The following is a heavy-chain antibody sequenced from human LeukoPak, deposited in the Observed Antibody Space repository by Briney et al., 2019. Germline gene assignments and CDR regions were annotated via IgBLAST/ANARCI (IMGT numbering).Heavy chain of an antibody. Sequence: SLRLSCTASGFTFGDYAMSWVRQAPGKVLEWVGFIRSKAYGGTTEYAASVKGRFTISRDDYKNIAYLQMNSLKTEDTAVYYCTRARVPGVVIPVDYWGQGTLVTVCS. CDR1: GFTFGDYA. V-gene: IGHV3-49*04. CDR2: IRSKAYGGTT. CDR3: TRARVPGVVIPVDY. D-gene: IGHD3-3*01. J-gene: IGHJ4*02.